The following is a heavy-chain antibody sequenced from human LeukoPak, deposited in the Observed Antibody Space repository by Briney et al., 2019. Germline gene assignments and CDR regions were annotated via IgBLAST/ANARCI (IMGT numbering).Heavy chain of an antibody. V-gene: IGHV3-74*01. CDR1: GFTFSNYW. Sequence: PGGSLRLSCAASGFTFSNYWMHWVRQAPGKGLVWVSRINSDGISTGYADSVKGRFTVSRDNAKKTLYLQMNSLRAEDTAVYECARDVGNFDYWGQGTLVTVSS. CDR2: INSDGIST. CDR3: ARDVGNFDY. J-gene: IGHJ4*02.